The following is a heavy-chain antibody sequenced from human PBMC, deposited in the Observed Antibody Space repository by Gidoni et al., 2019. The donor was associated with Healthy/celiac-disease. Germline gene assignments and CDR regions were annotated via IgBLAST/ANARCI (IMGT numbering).Heavy chain of an antibody. J-gene: IGHJ4*02. Sequence: QVQLVESGGGVVQPGRSLRLSCAASGFTFSSYAMHWVRQAPGKGLEWVAVISYYGSNKYYADSVKGRFTISRDNSKNTLYLQMNSLRAEDTAVYYCARDQVLYSGLWFGEPPRYWGQGTLVTVSS. CDR2: ISYYGSNK. CDR1: GFTFSSYA. CDR3: ARDQVLYSGLWFGEPPRY. D-gene: IGHD3-10*01. V-gene: IGHV3-30*04.